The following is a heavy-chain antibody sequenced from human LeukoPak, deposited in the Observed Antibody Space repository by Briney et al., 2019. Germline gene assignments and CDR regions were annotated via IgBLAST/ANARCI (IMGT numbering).Heavy chain of an antibody. Sequence: GGSLRLSCTASGFTFTFPNYAVHWVRQAPGKGLEWVALISYDGSHKYYAGSVKGRFTISRDNSKNTLYLQMNSLRAEDTAVYYCARPLRGFTFGGVIVKGDAFDIWGQGTMVTVSS. J-gene: IGHJ3*02. CDR2: ISYDGSHK. CDR1: GFTFTFPNYA. CDR3: ARPLRGFTFGGVIVKGDAFDI. V-gene: IGHV3-30*04. D-gene: IGHD3-16*02.